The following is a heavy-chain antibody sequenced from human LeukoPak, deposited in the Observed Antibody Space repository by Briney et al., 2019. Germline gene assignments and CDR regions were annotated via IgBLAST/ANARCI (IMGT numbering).Heavy chain of an antibody. D-gene: IGHD4-17*01. CDR2: ISGSGGST. CDR1: GFTFSSYA. Sequence: PGGSLRLSCAASGFTFSSYAMSWVRQAPGKGLEWVSAISGSGGSTYYADSVKGRFTISRDNSKNTLYLQMNSLRAEDTAVYYCAKDGDYDGTLYYYYGMDVWGQGTTVTVSS. J-gene: IGHJ6*02. V-gene: IGHV3-23*01. CDR3: AKDGDYDGTLYYYYGMDV.